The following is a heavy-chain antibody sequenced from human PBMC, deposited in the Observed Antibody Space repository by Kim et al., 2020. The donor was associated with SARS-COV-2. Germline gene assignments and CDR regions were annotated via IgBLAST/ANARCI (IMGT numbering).Heavy chain of an antibody. CDR3: VAGYTSGV. CDR1: GFTFSRYW. CDR2: INEDGSRN. D-gene: IGHD5-18*01. V-gene: IGHV3-7*03. Sequence: GGSLRLSCVASGFTFSRYWITWVRQPPGKGLEWVANINEDGSRNYYVDSVMGRFTMSRDNAMNSLYLHMNALRVEDTAVYHCVAGYTSGVRGQGTLLTVS. J-gene: IGHJ4*02.